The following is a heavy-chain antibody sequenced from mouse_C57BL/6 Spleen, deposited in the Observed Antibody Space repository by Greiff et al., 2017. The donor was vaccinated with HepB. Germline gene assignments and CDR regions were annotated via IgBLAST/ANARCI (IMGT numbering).Heavy chain of an antibody. D-gene: IGHD4-1*01. Sequence: VKLVESGPGLVQPSQSLSITCTVSGFSLTSYGVHWVRQSPGKGLEWLGVIWSGGSTNYNAAFIYRLSISKDNSKSQVFLKMNSLQADDTAIYYCARGGDWDGGFAYWGQGTLVTVSA. CDR1: GFSLTSYG. J-gene: IGHJ3*01. CDR2: IWSGGST. CDR3: ARGGDWDGGFAY. V-gene: IGHV2-2*01.